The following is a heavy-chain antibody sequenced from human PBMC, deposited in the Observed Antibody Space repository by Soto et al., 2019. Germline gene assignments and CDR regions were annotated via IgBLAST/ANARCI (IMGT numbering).Heavy chain of an antibody. V-gene: IGHV3-23*01. CDR2: VDRSGGDT. J-gene: IGHJ4*02. Sequence: PGGSLRLSCAASGFTFSSHAMGWLRQAPGAGPEWVACVDRSGGDTSYQAPRKGRFTISRDNSDNSLFLHMNSLRAEDTGRYFCAKEIFAAAYAATSAFDLWGQGTLVTVSS. D-gene: IGHD2-8*01. CDR1: GFTFSSHA. CDR3: AKEIFAAAYAATSAFDL.